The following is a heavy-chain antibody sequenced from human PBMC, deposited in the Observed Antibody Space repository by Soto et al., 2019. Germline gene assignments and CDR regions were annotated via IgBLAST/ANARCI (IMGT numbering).Heavy chain of an antibody. V-gene: IGHV1-69*01. J-gene: IGHJ4*02. D-gene: IGHD1-1*01. CDR1: GGTFSSYA. CDR3: ARHLSDWNRRGPNDY. CDR2: IIPIFGTA. Sequence: QVPLVQSGAEVKKPGSSVKVSCKASGGTFSSYAISWVRQAPGQGLEWMGGIIPIFGTANYAQKFQGRVTITADESTSTAYMELSSLRSEDTAVYYCARHLSDWNRRGPNDYWGQGTLVTVSS.